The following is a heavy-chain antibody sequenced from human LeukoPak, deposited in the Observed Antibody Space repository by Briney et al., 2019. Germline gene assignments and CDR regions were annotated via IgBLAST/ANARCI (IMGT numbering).Heavy chain of an antibody. CDR2: ISGRDGST. CDR1: GFTFSSCA. V-gene: IGHV3-23*01. Sequence: QPGGSLRLCCAASGFTFSSCAMSWVRQAPGKGLEWVSGISGRDGSTYYADSVKGRFTISRDISKNSVYLQMNSLRAEDTAIYHCACSSAWSRQIDYWGQGTLVTVSS. CDR3: ACSSAWSRQIDY. D-gene: IGHD6-19*01. J-gene: IGHJ4*02.